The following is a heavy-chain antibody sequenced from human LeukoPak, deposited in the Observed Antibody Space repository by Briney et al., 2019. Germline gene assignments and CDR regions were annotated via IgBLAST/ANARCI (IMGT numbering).Heavy chain of an antibody. D-gene: IGHD2-8*01. CDR1: GDPITKTSYY. CDR2: IYYSGST. Sequence: SETLSLTCTVSGDPITKTSYYWGWVRQPPGKGLEWIGSIYYSGSTNYNPSLKSRVTISVDTSKKQFSLKLSSVTAADTAVYYCARTMGRYYYYGLDVWGQGTTVTVSS. CDR3: ARTMGRYYYYGLDV. V-gene: IGHV4-61*05. J-gene: IGHJ6*02.